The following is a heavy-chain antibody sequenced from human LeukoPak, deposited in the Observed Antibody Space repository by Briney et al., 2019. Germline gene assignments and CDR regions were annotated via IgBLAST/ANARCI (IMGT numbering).Heavy chain of an antibody. CDR3: AKSPPGDYPYWYFDL. D-gene: IGHD4-17*01. CDR2: IGGSGLNT. V-gene: IGHV3-23*01. CDR1: GLSFSAYA. J-gene: IGHJ2*01. Sequence: GGSLRLSCAASGLSFSAYAMNWVRQAPGKGLEWVSTIGGSGLNTHYADSVKGRFTVSRDNSKNTLYLQMNSLRAEDTAIYYCAKSPPGDYPYWYFDLWGRGTLVTGSS.